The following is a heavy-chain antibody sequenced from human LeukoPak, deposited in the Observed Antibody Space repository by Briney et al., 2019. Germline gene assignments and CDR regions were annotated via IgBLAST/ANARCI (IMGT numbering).Heavy chain of an antibody. J-gene: IGHJ4*02. V-gene: IGHV4-39*01. CDR3: ARGLSGYYDYVWGSYRPYYFDY. Sequence: SETLSLTCTVSGGSISSSSYYWGWIRQPPGKGLEWIGSIYYSGSTYYNPSLKSRVTISVDTSKNQFSLKLSSVTAADTAVYYCARGLSGYYDYVWGSYRPYYFDYWGQGTLVTVSS. D-gene: IGHD3-16*02. CDR1: GGSISSSSYY. CDR2: IYYSGST.